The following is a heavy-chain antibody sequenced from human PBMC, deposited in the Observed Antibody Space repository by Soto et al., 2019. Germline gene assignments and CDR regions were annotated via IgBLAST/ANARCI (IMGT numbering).Heavy chain of an antibody. CDR1: GGSIGSYY. V-gene: IGHV4-59*01. CDR3: ARDLSYSSGGFDY. J-gene: IGHJ4*02. CDR2: IYYSGST. D-gene: IGHD6-19*01. Sequence: PSETLSLTCTVSGGSIGSYYWSWIRQPPGKGLEWIGYIYYSGSTNYNPSLKSRVTISVDTSKNQFSLKLSSVTAADTAVYYCARDLSYSSGGFDYWGQGTLVTVSS.